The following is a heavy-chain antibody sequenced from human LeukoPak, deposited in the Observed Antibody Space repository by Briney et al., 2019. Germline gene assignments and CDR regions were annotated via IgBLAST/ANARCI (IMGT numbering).Heavy chain of an antibody. Sequence: SVKVSCKASGGTFSSYAISWVRQAPGQGLEWMGRIIPILGIANYAQKFQGRVTITADKSTSTAYMELSSLRSEDTAVYYCARVSSVLNWFDPWGQGTLVTVSS. CDR1: GGTFSSYA. CDR2: IIPILGIA. J-gene: IGHJ5*02. D-gene: IGHD2-8*01. CDR3: ARVSSVLNWFDP. V-gene: IGHV1-69*04.